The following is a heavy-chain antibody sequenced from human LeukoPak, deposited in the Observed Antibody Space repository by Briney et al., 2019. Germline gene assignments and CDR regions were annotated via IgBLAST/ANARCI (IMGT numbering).Heavy chain of an antibody. Sequence: ETLSLTCTVSGGSISSNSYYWGWIRQPPGKGLEWVSSISSSSSYIYYADSVKGRFTISRDNAKNSLYLQMNSLRAEDTAVYYCARDITQYQWDHPGNSDYWGQGTLVTVSS. J-gene: IGHJ4*02. CDR1: GGSISSNS. D-gene: IGHD1-26*01. V-gene: IGHV3-21*01. CDR3: ARDITQYQWDHPGNSDY. CDR2: ISSSSSYI.